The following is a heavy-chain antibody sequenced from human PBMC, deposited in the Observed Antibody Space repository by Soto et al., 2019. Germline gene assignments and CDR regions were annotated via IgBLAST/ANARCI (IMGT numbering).Heavy chain of an antibody. CDR1: GFTFSTAW. CDR2: IKSKTDEETI. Sequence: EVQLVESGGGVVKPGGSLRLSCAASGFTFSTAWMNWVRQAPGKGLEWVGRIKSKTDEETIIDAAPMEGRITISKNDTINTLYLQMNRLKTADKAGDYFPTDARTHCAPCLDYWGQGVLVIVSS. V-gene: IGHV3-15*01. J-gene: IGHJ4*02. CDR3: PTDARTHCAPCLDY. D-gene: IGHD2-21*01.